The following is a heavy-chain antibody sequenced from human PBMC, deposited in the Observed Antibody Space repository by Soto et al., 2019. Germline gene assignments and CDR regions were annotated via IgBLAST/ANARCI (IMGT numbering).Heavy chain of an antibody. J-gene: IGHJ6*02. CDR2: IKQDGSEK. D-gene: IGHD2-15*01. CDR3: ARVAGRDIVVVVAAQYGMDV. V-gene: IGHV3-7*03. CDR1: GFTFSSYW. Sequence: PGGSLRLSCAASGFTFSSYWMSWVRQAPGKGLEWVANIKQDGSEKYYVDSVKGRFTISRDNAKNSLYLQMNSLRAEDTAVYYYARVAGRDIVVVVAAQYGMDVWGQGTTVTVSS.